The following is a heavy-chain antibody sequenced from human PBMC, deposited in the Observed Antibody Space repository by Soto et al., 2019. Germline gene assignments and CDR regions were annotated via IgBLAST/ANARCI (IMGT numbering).Heavy chain of an antibody. CDR2: IYHSGST. Sequence: PSETLSLTCAVSVCSISIVCYSWSWIRHPPGKGLEWIGYIYHSGSTYYNPSLKSRVTISVDRSKNQFSLKLSSVTAADTAVYYCASGDVWGQGTTVTVSS. CDR3: ASGDV. J-gene: IGHJ6*02. V-gene: IGHV4-30-2*01. CDR1: VCSISIVCYS.